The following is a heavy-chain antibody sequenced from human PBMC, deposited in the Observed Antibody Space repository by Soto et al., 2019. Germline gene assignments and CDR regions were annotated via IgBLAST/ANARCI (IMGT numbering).Heavy chain of an antibody. CDR2: IFPGDAET. CDR1: GYNFATHW. V-gene: IGHV5-51*01. Sequence: PGESRKISCQGSGYNFATHWIGWVRHKAGKGLEWMGIIFPGDAETRYSPSFQGHITISADKSISIAYLRWSSLKASDTGMYYCATPGGFGMDVWGQGTTVTVSS. J-gene: IGHJ6*01. D-gene: IGHD5-12*01. CDR3: ATPGGFGMDV.